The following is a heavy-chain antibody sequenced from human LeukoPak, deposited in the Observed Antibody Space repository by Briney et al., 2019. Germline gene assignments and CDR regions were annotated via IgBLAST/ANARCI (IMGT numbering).Heavy chain of an antibody. CDR1: GGSFSGYY. CDR3: ASGTDILVD. V-gene: IGHV4-34*01. Sequence: SETLSLTCAVYGGSFSGYYWSWIRQPPGKGLEWIGEINHSGSTNYNPSLKSRVTISVDTSKNQFSLKLSSVTAADTAVYYCASGTDILVDWGQGTLVTVSS. CDR2: INHSGST. J-gene: IGHJ4*02. D-gene: IGHD3-9*01.